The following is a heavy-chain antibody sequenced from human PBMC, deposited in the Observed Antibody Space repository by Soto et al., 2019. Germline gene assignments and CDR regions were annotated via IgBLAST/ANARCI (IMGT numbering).Heavy chain of an antibody. J-gene: IGHJ5*02. Sequence: SETLSLTCVVYGGSFSGIYWSWIRQPPGKGLEWIGEINHSGSTNYSPSLESRVTISLDMSNNQFSLRLTSVTAADTAVYYCAREGSFGSGTPWNFDPWGQGTLVTVSS. V-gene: IGHV4-34*01. CDR2: INHSGST. D-gene: IGHD3-10*01. CDR3: AREGSFGSGTPWNFDP. CDR1: GGSFSGIY.